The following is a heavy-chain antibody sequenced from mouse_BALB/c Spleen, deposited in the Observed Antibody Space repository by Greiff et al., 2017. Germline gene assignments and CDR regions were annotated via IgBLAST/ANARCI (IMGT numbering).Heavy chain of an antibody. CDR2: IDPANGNT. V-gene: IGHV14-3*02. CDR3: DRDSNYRICAMDY. J-gene: IGHJ4*01. D-gene: IGHD2-5*01. Sequence: EVQLQQSGAELVKPGASVKLSCTASGFKIKDTYMHWVKQRPEQGLEWIGRIDPANGNTKYDPKFQGKATITADTSSNTAYLQLSSLTSEDTAVYYCDRDSNYRICAMDYWGQGTSVTVSS. CDR1: GFKIKDTY.